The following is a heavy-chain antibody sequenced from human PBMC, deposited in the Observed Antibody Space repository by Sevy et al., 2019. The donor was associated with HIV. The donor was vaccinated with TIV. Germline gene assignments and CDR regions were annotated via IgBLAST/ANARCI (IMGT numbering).Heavy chain of an antibody. CDR3: AKALNPALESMLEVNLRSLKGFDV. J-gene: IGHJ3*01. Sequence: GGSLRLSCAASGFTFNTHAMNWVRQAPGKGLEWVSVISGPGYGTNYADSVKGRFTISRDNSKNTLVLQMNSLRDDDTAVYYCAKALNPALESMLEVNLRSLKGFDVWGQGTMVTVSS. V-gene: IGHV3-23*01. D-gene: IGHD3-22*01. CDR2: ISGPGYGT. CDR1: GFTFNTHA.